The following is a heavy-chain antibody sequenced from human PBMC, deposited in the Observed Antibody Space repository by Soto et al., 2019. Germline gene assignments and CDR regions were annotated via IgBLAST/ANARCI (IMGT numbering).Heavy chain of an antibody. CDR2: FHDSGST. CDR1: GGSISSGGYH. Sequence: SSDTLSLTCTVSGGSISSGGYHWSWIRQHPGKGLEWIGYFHDSGSTYYNPSLKSRVSIPVDTAKNQFSLKVTSVTAADTAVYYCARIQTRYYYERHYYYYYGMDVWGQGTTVTVSS. V-gene: IGHV4-31*03. J-gene: IGHJ6*02. CDR3: ARIQTRYYYERHYYYYYGMDV. D-gene: IGHD3-22*01.